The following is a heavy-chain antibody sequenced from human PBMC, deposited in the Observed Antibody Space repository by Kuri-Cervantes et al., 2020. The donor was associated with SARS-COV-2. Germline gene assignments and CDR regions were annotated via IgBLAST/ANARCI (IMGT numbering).Heavy chain of an antibody. Sequence: GSLRLSCTVSGGSISSSSYYWGWIRQPPGKGLEWIGSIYHSGSTYYNPSLESRVTISVDTSKNQFSLKLSSVTAADTAVYYCARTGDLLNYYYYYMDVWGKGTTVTVSS. V-gene: IGHV4-39*07. CDR1: GGSISSSSYY. CDR2: IYHSGST. D-gene: IGHD7-27*01. CDR3: ARTGDLLNYYYYYMDV. J-gene: IGHJ6*03.